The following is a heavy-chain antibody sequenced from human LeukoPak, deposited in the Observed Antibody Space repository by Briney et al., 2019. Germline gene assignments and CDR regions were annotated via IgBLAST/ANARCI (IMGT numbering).Heavy chain of an antibody. CDR1: GFTVSSNY. D-gene: IGHD2-15*01. Sequence: GGSLRLSCAASGFTVSSNYMSWVRQAPGKGLEWVSVIYSGGSTYYADSVKGRFTISRDNSKNTQYLQMNSLRAEDTAVYYCASSYCSGGSCYYWGQGTLVTVSS. CDR3: ASSYCSGGSCYY. CDR2: IYSGGST. V-gene: IGHV3-53*01. J-gene: IGHJ4*02.